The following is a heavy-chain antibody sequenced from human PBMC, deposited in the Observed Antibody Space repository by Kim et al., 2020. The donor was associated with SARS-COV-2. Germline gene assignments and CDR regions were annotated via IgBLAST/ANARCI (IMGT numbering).Heavy chain of an antibody. Sequence: ASVKVSCKASGYTFTSYAMNWVRQAPGQGLEWMGWINTNTGNPTYAQGFTGRFVFSLDTSVSTAYLQISSLKAEDTAVYYCARDFSIGGHSYGYHYYYYYMDVWGKGTTVTVSS. CDR3: ARDFSIGGHSYGYHYYYYYMDV. CDR1: GYTFTSYA. CDR2: INTNTGNP. V-gene: IGHV7-4-1*02. D-gene: IGHD5-18*01. J-gene: IGHJ6*03.